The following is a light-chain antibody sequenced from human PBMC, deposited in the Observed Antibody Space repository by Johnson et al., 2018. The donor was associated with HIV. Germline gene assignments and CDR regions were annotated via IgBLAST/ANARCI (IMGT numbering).Light chain of an antibody. CDR1: SSNIGNNY. J-gene: IGLJ1*01. CDR2: ENN. Sequence: QSMLTQPPSVSAAPGQKVTISCSGSSSNIGNNYVSWYQQLPGTAPKLLIYENNKRPSGIPDRFSGSKSGTSATLGITGLQTGDEADYYCGTWDSSLKGFGTGTKVTVL. V-gene: IGLV1-51*02. CDR3: GTWDSSLKG.